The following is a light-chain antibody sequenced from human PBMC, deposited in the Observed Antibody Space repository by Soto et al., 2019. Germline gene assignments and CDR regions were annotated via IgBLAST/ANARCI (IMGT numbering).Light chain of an antibody. V-gene: IGKV1-5*03. CDR1: QSISTW. Sequence: DTQMTQSPSTLSASLGDRVTITCRASQSISTWLAWYQQKPGKAPKFLIYKASSLESGVPSRFRGSGSGTESTLTISSLQPDDFETYYCQQYHNLPITFGQGTRLENK. CDR3: QQYHNLPIT. CDR2: KAS. J-gene: IGKJ5*01.